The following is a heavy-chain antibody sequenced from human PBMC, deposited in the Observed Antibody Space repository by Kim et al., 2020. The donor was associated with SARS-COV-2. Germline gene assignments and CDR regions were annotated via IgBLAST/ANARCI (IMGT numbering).Heavy chain of an antibody. D-gene: IGHD5-18*01. Sequence: SVKVSCKASGFTFTSSAVQWVRQARGQRLEWIGWIVVGSGNTNYAQKFQERVTITRDMSTSTAYMELSSLRSEDTAVYYCAADEGVNTAMDLKWGQGTLVTVSS. V-gene: IGHV1-58*01. CDR3: AADEGVNTAMDLK. J-gene: IGHJ4*02. CDR2: IVVGSGNT. CDR1: GFTFTSSA.